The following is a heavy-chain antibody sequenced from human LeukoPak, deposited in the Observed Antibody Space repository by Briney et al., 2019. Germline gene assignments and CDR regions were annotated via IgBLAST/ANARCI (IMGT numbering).Heavy chain of an antibody. Sequence: PSETLSLTCTVSGGSISNGGYSWSWIRQHPGKGLEWIGYIYFSGSTYYNPSLKSRVTISVDTSKNQFSLKLSSVTAADTAVYYCARAKDISGSYYYYGMDVWGQGTTVTVSS. J-gene: IGHJ6*02. CDR1: GGSISNGGYS. D-gene: IGHD2-15*01. CDR3: ARAKDISGSYYYYGMDV. CDR2: IYFSGST. V-gene: IGHV4-31*03.